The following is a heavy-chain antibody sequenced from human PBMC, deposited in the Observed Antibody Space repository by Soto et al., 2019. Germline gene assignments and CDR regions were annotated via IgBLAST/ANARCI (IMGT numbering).Heavy chain of an antibody. Sequence: RASVKVSCKVSGYTLTELSMHWVRQAPGKGLEWMGGFDPEDGETIYAQKFQGRVTMTEDTSTDTAYMELSSLRSEDTAVYYCATDPRYDSSGYSDYWGQGTLVTVSS. J-gene: IGHJ4*02. CDR3: ATDPRYDSSGYSDY. V-gene: IGHV1-24*01. CDR2: FDPEDGET. D-gene: IGHD3-22*01. CDR1: GYTLTELS.